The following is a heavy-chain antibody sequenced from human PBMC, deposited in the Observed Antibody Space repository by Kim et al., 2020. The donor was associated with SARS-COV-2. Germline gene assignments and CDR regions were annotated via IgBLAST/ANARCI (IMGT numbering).Heavy chain of an antibody. J-gene: IGHJ6*02. V-gene: IGHV4-39*07. CDR1: GGSIRSSSYS. CDR2: IFYSGSA. Sequence: SETLSLTCTVSGGSIRSSSYSWGWIRQPPGKGLEWLGTIFYSGSAYYSPSLKSRVTMSVDTSKNQFSLRLNSVTAADTAVYYCARGASGSWYSSFSYFYYGLDLWGRGTTVTVSS. D-gene: IGHD6-13*01. CDR3: ARGASGSWYSSFSYFYYGLDL.